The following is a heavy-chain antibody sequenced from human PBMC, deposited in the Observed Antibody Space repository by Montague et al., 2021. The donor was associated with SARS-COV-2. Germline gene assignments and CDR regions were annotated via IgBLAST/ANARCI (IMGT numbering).Heavy chain of an antibody. CDR1: VALMRSYF. Sequence: SETLSLTCTVLVALMRSYFWSCIRLPSRKELEWFAFIYNSGSKNYNPSLKSRVTISLDTSKNQFSLKLSSVTAADTAVYYCAREIDFRGSDYVYVASYFDYWGQGTLVTVSS. CDR3: AREIDFRGSDYVYVASYFDY. J-gene: IGHJ4*02. D-gene: IGHD5-12*01. CDR2: IYNSGSK. V-gene: IGHV4-59*01.